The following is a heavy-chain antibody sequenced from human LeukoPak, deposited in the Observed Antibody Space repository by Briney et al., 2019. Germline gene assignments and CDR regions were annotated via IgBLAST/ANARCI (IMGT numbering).Heavy chain of an antibody. CDR2: ISYNGNDK. Sequence: QFGGSLRLSCAVSGFTFSSYAMHWVRQAPGKGLEWVAVISYNGNDKYNADSVKGRFTISRDNSKNTLYLQMNSLRAEDTAVYYCARDRDLGAAAYYFDYWGQGTLVTVSS. CDR1: GFTFSSYA. D-gene: IGHD6-25*01. J-gene: IGHJ4*02. V-gene: IGHV3-30-3*01. CDR3: ARDRDLGAAAYYFDY.